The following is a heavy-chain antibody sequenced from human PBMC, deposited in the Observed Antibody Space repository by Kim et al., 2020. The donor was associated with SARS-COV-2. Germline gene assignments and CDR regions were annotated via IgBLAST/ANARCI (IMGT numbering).Heavy chain of an antibody. J-gene: IGHJ4*02. V-gene: IGHV3-23*01. CDR3: AKDRGAVMPSGYSYGIYFDY. D-gene: IGHD5-18*01. Sequence: RFTISRDNSKNTLYLQMNSLRAEDTAVYYCAKDRGAVMPSGYSYGIYFDYWGQGTLVTVSS.